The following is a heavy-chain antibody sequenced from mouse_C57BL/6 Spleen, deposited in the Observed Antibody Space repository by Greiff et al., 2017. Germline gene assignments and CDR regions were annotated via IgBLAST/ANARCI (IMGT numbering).Heavy chain of an antibody. D-gene: IGHD3-2*01. Sequence: VQLKESGGGLVQPGGSLSLSCAASGFTFTDYYMSWVRQTPGKALEWLGFIRNKANGYTTEYSASVKGRVTISRDNSQSILYLDMKAVRAADSATYICARYCRQEYYYAMGYWGQGTSVTVAS. CDR2: IRNKANGYTT. V-gene: IGHV7-3*01. CDR1: GFTFTDYY. J-gene: IGHJ4*01. CDR3: ARYCRQEYYYAMGY.